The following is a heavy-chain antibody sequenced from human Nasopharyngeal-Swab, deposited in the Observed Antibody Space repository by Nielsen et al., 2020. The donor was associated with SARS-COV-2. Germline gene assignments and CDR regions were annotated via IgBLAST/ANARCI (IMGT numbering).Heavy chain of an antibody. CDR2: IIPIFGTA. Sequence: WVRQAPGQGLEWMGGIIPIFGTANYAQKFQGRVTITADKSTSTAYMELSSLRSEDTAVYCCAWAEAPNPYYYYGMDVWGQGTTVTVSS. V-gene: IGHV1-69*06. D-gene: IGHD2-8*01. CDR3: AWAEAPNPYYYYGMDV. J-gene: IGHJ6*02.